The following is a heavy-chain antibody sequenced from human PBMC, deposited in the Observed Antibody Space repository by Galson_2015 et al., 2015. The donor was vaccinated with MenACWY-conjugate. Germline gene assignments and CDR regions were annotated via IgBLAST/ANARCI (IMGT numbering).Heavy chain of an antibody. J-gene: IGHJ6*02. CDR3: AREIVVAPAASWGDYYYGMDV. CDR2: INAGNGNT. D-gene: IGHD2-2*01. CDR1: GYTFTNYA. V-gene: IGHV1-3*01. Sequence: SVKVSCKASGYTFTNYAMHWVRQAPGQRLEWMGWINAGNGNTKYSQKFQGRVTITSDTSTSTAYMELSSLRSEDTAVYYCAREIVVAPAASWGDYYYGMDVWGQGTTVTVSS.